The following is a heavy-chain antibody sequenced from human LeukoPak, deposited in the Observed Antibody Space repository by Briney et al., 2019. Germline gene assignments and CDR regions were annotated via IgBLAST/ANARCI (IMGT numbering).Heavy chain of an antibody. CDR1: GFPFTDSC. CDR2: ITSSGTTI. V-gene: IGHV3-11*01. D-gene: IGHD2-21*02. J-gene: IGHJ2*01. CDR3: AKDYCGGDCYSGWYFDL. Sequence: PGGSLRLSCAASGFPFTDSCMYWIRQAPGKGLDLFSYITSSGTTIYYADSVKGRFTISRDNAKNSLYLQMNSLRAEDTALYYCAKDYCGGDCYSGWYFDLWGRGTLVTVSS.